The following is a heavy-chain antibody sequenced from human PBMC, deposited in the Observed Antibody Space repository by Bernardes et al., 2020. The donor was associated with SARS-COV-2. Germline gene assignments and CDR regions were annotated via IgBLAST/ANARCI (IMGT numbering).Heavy chain of an antibody. CDR3: ARDPFRSSFDI. V-gene: IGHV4-4*07. J-gene: IGHJ3*02. D-gene: IGHD3-10*01. CDR1: GDSFSSHY. Sequence: SETLSLTCTVSGDSFSSHYWNWIRQPAGKGLEWIGRFSARGNNSQNPSLKSRVTISGDTAKNQFSLNLNSVTAADTAIYYCARDPFRSSFDIWGQGTTVPVSS. CDR2: FSARGNN.